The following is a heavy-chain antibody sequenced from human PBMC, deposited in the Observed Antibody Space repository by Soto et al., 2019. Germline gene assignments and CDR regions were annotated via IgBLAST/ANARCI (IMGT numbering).Heavy chain of an antibody. CDR1: GFSFSNYA. CDR2: ISGSGNGT. CDR3: TKGKGLRGSAYFGD. D-gene: IGHD3-16*01. Sequence: EVQLRQSGGGVVQPGGSLRLSCVASGFSFSNYAMGWVRQAPGKGLEWVSGISGSGNGTYYADSVKERFTVSRDRSTSTLHLQLSSLRVEDTAIYYCTKGKGLRGSAYFGDWGQGALVIVSS. J-gene: IGHJ4*02. V-gene: IGHV3-23*01.